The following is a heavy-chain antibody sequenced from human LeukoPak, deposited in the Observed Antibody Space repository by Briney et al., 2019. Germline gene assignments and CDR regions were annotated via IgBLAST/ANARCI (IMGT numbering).Heavy chain of an antibody. CDR2: NNPNSGGT. V-gene: IGHV1-2*06. J-gene: IGHJ6*03. CDR3: VLAAASYYYMDV. CDR1: GYTFTSYG. D-gene: IGHD6-13*01. Sequence: GASVKVSCKASGYTFTSYGISWVRQAPGQGLEWMGRNNPNSGGTNYAQKFQGRVTMTRDTSISTAYMELSRLRSDDTAVYYCVLAAASYYYMDVWGKGTTVTVSS.